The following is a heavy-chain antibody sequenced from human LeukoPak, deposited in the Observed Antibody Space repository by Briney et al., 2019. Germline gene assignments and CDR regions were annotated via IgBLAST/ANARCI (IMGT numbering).Heavy chain of an antibody. CDR3: ARVLEGSSGQHWYFDL. CDR2: INHSGST. V-gene: IGHV4-34*01. CDR1: GDSISRDY. J-gene: IGHJ2*01. Sequence: SETLSLTCTVSGDSISRDYWNWIRQPPGKGLEWIGEINHSGSTNYNPSLKSRVTISVDTSKEQFSLKLSSVTAADTAVYYCARVLEGSSGQHWYFDLWGRGTLVTVSS. D-gene: IGHD6-19*01.